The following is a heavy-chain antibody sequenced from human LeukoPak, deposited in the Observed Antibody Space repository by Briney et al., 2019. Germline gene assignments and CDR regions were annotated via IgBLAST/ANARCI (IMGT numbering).Heavy chain of an antibody. V-gene: IGHV3-53*01. J-gene: IGHJ6*03. D-gene: IGHD6-19*01. CDR2: IYSGGST. Sequence: GGSLRLSCAASVFTVSSNYMSWVREAPGKGLEGVSVIYSGGSTYYADSVKGRFTISRDNSKNTLYLQMNSLRAEDTAVYYCAIVYKWLVLTFYYYYMDVWGKGTTVTVSS. CDR3: AIVYKWLVLTFYYYYMDV. CDR1: VFTVSSNY.